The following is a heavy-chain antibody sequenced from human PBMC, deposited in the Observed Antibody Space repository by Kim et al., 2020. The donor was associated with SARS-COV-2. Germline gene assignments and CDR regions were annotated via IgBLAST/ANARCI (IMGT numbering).Heavy chain of an antibody. CDR3: ARCLTDYYGMDV. Sequence: GGSLRLSCAASGFNFSSYAMHWVRQAPGKGLEWVAVISYDGSNKYYADSVKGRFTISRDNSKNTLYLQMNSLRAEDTAVYYCARCLTDYYGMDVWGQGTTVTVSS. CDR1: GFNFSSYA. D-gene: IGHD7-27*01. J-gene: IGHJ6*02. CDR2: ISYDGSNK. V-gene: IGHV3-30-3*01.